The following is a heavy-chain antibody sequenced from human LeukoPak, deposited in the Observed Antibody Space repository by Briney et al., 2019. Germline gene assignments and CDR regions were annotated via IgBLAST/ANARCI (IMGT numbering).Heavy chain of an antibody. V-gene: IGHV1-46*02. CDR2: ITSTGTTT. D-gene: IGHD3-16*01. Sequence: ASVKVSCKASGYNLNTYHMHWVRQAPGQGREWMGIITSTGTTTICAQKFKGRVTMTRDTSTSTVYMDLSSLRSDDTAVYYCATEYVRTHYFDWWGQGTLVTVSS. J-gene: IGHJ4*02. CDR1: GYNLNTYH. CDR3: ATEYVRTHYFDW.